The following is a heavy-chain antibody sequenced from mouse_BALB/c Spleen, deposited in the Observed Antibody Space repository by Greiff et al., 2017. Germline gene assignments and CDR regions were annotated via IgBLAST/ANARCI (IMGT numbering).Heavy chain of an antibody. Sequence: EVQRVESGGGLVKPGGSLKLSCAASGFTFSSYAMSWVRQTPEKRLEWVASISSGGSTYYPDSVKGRFTISRDNARNILYLQMSSLRSEDTAMYYGARGRGHYYGPAWFAYWGQGTLVTVSA. D-gene: IGHD1-2*01. CDR3: ARGRGHYYGPAWFAY. J-gene: IGHJ3*01. CDR2: ISSGGST. V-gene: IGHV5-6-5*01. CDR1: GFTFSSYA.